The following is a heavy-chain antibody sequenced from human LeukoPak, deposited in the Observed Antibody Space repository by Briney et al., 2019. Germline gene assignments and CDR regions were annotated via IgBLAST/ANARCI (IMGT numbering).Heavy chain of an antibody. CDR2: IKPDGSDE. Sequence: GGSLRLSCAASGFTFGSNWMTWVRQAPEKGLEWVAKIKPDGSDEDYVDSVKGRVTLSRDNAKNLLYLQMSGLRAEDTAVYFCARNTVAAAGDSWGQGALVTVSS. D-gene: IGHD6-13*01. CDR3: ARNTVAAAGDS. J-gene: IGHJ4*02. V-gene: IGHV3-7*01. CDR1: GFTFGSNW.